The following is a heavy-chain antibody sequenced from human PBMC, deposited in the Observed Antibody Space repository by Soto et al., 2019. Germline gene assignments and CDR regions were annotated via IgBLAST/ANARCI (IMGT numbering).Heavy chain of an antibody. Sequence: PSETLSLTCTVSGGSFSTYYWNWIRQPPGKGLEWIGYIYDSGSTNYNPSVKSRVTISVDTSKNQFSLKLSSVTAADTAVYYCARQGGSAAGTYFDYWGQGTLVTVS. CDR2: IYDSGST. CDR1: GGSFSTYY. CDR3: ARQGGSAAGTYFDY. J-gene: IGHJ4*02. V-gene: IGHV4-59*08. D-gene: IGHD6-13*01.